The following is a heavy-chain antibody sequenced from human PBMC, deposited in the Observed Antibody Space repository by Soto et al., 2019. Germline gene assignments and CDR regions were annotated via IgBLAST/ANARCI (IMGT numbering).Heavy chain of an antibody. CDR1: GGSISSYY. J-gene: IGHJ6*03. V-gene: IGHV4-59*08. D-gene: IGHD1-1*01. CDR3: ARQADNKNLYYYYMDV. Sequence: SETLSLTCTVSGGSISSYYWSWIRQPPGKGLEWIGYIYYSGSTNYNPSLKSRVTISVDTSKNQFSLKLSSVTAADTAVYYCARQADNKNLYYYYMDVWGKGTTVTVSS. CDR2: IYYSGST.